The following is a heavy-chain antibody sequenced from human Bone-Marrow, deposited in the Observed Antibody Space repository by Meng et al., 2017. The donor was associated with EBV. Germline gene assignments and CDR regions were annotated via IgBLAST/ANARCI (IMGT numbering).Heavy chain of an antibody. CDR1: GDSMNSGGYY. D-gene: IGHD1-26*01. V-gene: IGHV4-30-4*08. CDR3: ARAGGSFTVDP. J-gene: IGHJ5*02. CDR2: IFFRGET. Sequence: VHLLESGPGLCNPHQTLSRTCAAPGDSMNSGGYYWSWIRQAPGKGLEWIGYIFFRGETYYTSSFRSRTTISLDTSKNQFSLKLTSVTAADTAVYYCARAGGSFTVDPWGQGALVTVSS.